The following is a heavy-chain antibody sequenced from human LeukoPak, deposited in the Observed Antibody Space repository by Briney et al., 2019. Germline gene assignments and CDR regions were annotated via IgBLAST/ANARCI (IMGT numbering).Heavy chain of an antibody. J-gene: IGHJ4*02. Sequence: PSETLSLTCTVSGGSISSYYWSWIRQPPGKGLEWIGYIYYSGSTNYNPSLKSRVTISVDTSKNQFSLKLSSVTAADTAVYYCARATPPWFGYQFTYFDYWGQGTLVTVSS. CDR2: IYYSGST. CDR3: ARATPPWFGYQFTYFDY. V-gene: IGHV4-59*01. CDR1: GGSISSYY. D-gene: IGHD3-10*01.